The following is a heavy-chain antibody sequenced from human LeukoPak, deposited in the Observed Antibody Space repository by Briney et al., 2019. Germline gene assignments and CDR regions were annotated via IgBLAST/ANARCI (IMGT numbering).Heavy chain of an antibody. J-gene: IGHJ4*02. CDR2: VHYIGNT. V-gene: IGHV4-39*01. CDR1: VGSISTSDYY. D-gene: IGHD3-3*01. CDR3: GRITIFGVVDY. Sequence: SETLSLTCTVSVGSISTSDYYWTWIRQPPGKGLEWIGRVHYIGNTYSSPSLKSRVTMSVDPSKNQFSLKLTSVTAADTAVYYCGRITIFGVVDYWGQGTLVTVSS.